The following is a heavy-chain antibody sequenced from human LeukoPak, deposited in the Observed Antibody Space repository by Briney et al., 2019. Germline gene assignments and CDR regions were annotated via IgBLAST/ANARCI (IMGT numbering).Heavy chain of an antibody. Sequence: ASVKVSCEASGYTFTSYGITWVRQAPGQGLEWMGWINAYNGYTKYAQKFQGRVTMTTDTSTSTAYMELRSLRSDDTAVYYCANTNSGYYPGTLDHWGQGTLVTVSS. CDR2: INAYNGYT. J-gene: IGHJ4*02. V-gene: IGHV1-18*01. D-gene: IGHD5-12*01. CDR1: GYTFTSYG. CDR3: ANTNSGYYPGTLDH.